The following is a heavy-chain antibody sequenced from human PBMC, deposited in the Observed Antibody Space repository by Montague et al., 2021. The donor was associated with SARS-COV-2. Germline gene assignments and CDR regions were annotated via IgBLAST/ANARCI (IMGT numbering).Heavy chain of an antibody. CDR2: INTGGNT. CDR1: GFPVSSNH. J-gene: IGHJ5*02. V-gene: IGHV3-53*01. D-gene: IGHD6-19*01. CDR3: AREANRRYSSTAWFDP. Sequence: SLRLSCAASGFPVSSNHMRWVRQAPGKGLEWVSAINTGGNTHYADSVKGRFIISRDQSKNTLELQMNSLRAEDTAVYYCAREANRRYSSTAWFDPWGQGTLVTVS.